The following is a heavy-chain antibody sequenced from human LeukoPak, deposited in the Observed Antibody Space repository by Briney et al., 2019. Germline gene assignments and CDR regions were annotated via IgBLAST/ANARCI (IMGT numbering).Heavy chain of an antibody. CDR2: MYYNGNT. V-gene: IGHV4-39*02. J-gene: IGHJ3*02. CDR1: GGSISGGSYY. D-gene: IGHD2-21*01. Sequence: PSETLSFTCTVSGGSISGGSYYWGWIRQPPGKGLEWIWSMYYNGNTYYNPSLKSRVTISVDTSKNHFSLRLSSVTAADTAVYYCATIAPGTHAFDMWGQGTTVTVSP. CDR3: ATIAPGTHAFDM.